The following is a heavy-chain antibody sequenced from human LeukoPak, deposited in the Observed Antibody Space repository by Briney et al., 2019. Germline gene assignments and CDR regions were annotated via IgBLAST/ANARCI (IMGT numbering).Heavy chain of an antibody. CDR1: GGTFSSYA. CDR3: ATRGSDYGDYSGYYYYYMDV. V-gene: IGHV1-24*01. J-gene: IGHJ6*03. Sequence: ASVKVSCKASGGTFSSYAISWVRQAPGQGLEWMGGFDPEDGETIYAQKFQGRVTMTEDTSTDTACMELSSLRSEDTAVYYCATRGSDYGDYSGYYYYYMDVWGKGTTVTVSS. D-gene: IGHD4-17*01. CDR2: FDPEDGET.